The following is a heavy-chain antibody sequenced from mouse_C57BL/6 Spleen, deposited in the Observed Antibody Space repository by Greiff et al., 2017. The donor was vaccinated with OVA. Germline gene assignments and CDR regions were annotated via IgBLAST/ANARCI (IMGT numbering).Heavy chain of an antibody. CDR1: GYTFTSYW. CDR2: IYPSDSET. J-gene: IGHJ2*01. CDR3: ARERRTAQAHFDY. Sequence: VQLQQPGAELVRPGSSVKLSCKASGYTFTSYWMAWVKQRPGQGLEWIGNIYPSDSETHYNQKFKDKATLTVDKSSSTAYMQLSSLTSEDSAVYYCARERRTAQAHFDYWGQGTTLTVSS. V-gene: IGHV1-61*01. D-gene: IGHD3-2*02.